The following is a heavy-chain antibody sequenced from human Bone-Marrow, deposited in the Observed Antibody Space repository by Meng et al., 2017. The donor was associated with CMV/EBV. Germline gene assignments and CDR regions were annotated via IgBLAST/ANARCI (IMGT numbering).Heavy chain of an antibody. V-gene: IGHV1-69*04. Sequence: SVKVSCKASGGTFSSYTISWVRQAPGQGLEWMGRIIPILGIANYAQKFQGRVTITADKSTSTAYMELSSLRSEDTAVYYCARDRRHIVVVPAARRGYGMDVWGQGTTVTVSS. CDR1: GGTFSSYT. D-gene: IGHD2-2*01. J-gene: IGHJ6*02. CDR3: ARDRRHIVVVPAARRGYGMDV. CDR2: IIPILGIA.